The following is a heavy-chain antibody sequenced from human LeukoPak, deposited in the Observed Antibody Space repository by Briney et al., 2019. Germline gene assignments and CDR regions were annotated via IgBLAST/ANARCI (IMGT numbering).Heavy chain of an antibody. V-gene: IGHV1-8*01. CDR1: VYTFTIYD. CDR3: ARVVEGLDYDILTGYPNWFDP. D-gene: IGHD3-9*01. J-gene: IGHJ5*02. Sequence: ASVTVSCTASVYTFTIYDINWVRQAPGQGLEWLGWMNPNSGNTGYAQKFQGRVTMTRNTSISTAYMELSSLRSEDTAVYYCARVVEGLDYDILTGYPNWFDPWGQGTLVTVSS. CDR2: MNPNSGNT.